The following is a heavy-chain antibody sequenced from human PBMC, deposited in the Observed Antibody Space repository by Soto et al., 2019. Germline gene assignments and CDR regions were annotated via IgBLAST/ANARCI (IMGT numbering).Heavy chain of an antibody. CDR3: ATSLGPSGWSDY. CDR1: RYTFPNYG. J-gene: IGHJ4*02. V-gene: IGHV1-18*01. D-gene: IGHD6-19*01. CDR2: IRLHNGET. Sequence: QVQLVQSRAEVKNPGASVRVSCTASRYTFPNYGLTWVRQAPGQGPEWLGWIRLHNGETHYAPNFRGRVTMTTDTSTSTAYMELRGPRSDDTAMYYCATSLGPSGWSDYRGQGNPVIVSS.